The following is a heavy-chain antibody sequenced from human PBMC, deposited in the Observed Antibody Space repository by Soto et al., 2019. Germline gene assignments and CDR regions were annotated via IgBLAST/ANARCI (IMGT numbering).Heavy chain of an antibody. V-gene: IGHV4-4*02. CDR3: TREGDDSFNGYSPHS. Sequence: SEALSRTCSVSGGSISSSSWWRWVRQPPGKGLEWIGEIYHSGSTNYNPSLKSRVTISVDKSKDRFSLKRSSVTRAQTAAYYCTREGDDSFNGYSPHSRGQGTRVTVSS. CDR2: IYHSGST. J-gene: IGHJ4*02. D-gene: IGHD3-9*01. CDR1: GGSISSSSW.